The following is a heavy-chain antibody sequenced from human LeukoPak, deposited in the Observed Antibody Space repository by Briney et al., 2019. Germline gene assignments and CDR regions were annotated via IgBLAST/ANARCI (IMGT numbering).Heavy chain of an antibody. CDR2: ISWNSGSI. J-gene: IGHJ3*02. CDR3: AKALSGSYLGGAFDI. Sequence: PGGSLRLSCAASGFTFDDYAMHWVRQAPGKGLERVSGISWNSGSIGYADSVKGRFTISRDNAKNSLYLQMNSLRAEDMALYYCAKALSGSYLGGAFDIWGQGTMVTVSS. V-gene: IGHV3-9*03. D-gene: IGHD1-26*01. CDR1: GFTFDDYA.